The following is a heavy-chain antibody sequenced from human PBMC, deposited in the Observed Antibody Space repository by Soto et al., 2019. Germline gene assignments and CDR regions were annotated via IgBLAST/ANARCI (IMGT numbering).Heavy chain of an antibody. Sequence: SGPTLVNPTQTLTLTCTFSGFSLATSAVGVGWIRQPPGKALEWLALIYWNDDKRYSPSLKNRLTITKDTSKNQVVLTMTNVDPVDTATYYCAHCQHYDISTLFRSTAFDIWGQGTMVTVSS. CDR3: AHCQHYDISTLFRSTAFDI. V-gene: IGHV2-5*01. J-gene: IGHJ3*02. CDR1: GFSLATSAVG. D-gene: IGHD3-9*01. CDR2: IYWNDDK.